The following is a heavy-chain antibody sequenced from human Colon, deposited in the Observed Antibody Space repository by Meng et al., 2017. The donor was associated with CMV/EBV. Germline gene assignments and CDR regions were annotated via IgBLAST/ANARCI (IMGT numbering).Heavy chain of an antibody. CDR1: GASITSSY. CDR2: VYISGNT. D-gene: IGHD3-10*01. J-gene: IGHJ4*02. V-gene: IGHV4-4*07. CDR3: ARDSNLSGLAY. Sequence: QRQLRASGPELVNPSETLSLTCTVSGASITSSYWGWIRPPAGKGLEWIGRVYISGNTNYNPSLKSRVTMSIDTSKNQLSLNIRSVTAADTAVYYCARDSNLSGLAYWGQGTLVTVSS.